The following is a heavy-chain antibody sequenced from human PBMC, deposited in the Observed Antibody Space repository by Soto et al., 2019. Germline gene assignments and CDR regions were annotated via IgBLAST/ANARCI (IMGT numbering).Heavy chain of an antibody. CDR2: IYPGDSDT. J-gene: IGHJ5*02. D-gene: IGHD4-17*01. CDR1: GYSFTSYW. Sequence: GESLKISCKGSGYSFTSYWIGWVRQMPGKGLEWMGIIYPGDSDTRYSPSFQGQVTISADKSISTAYLQWSSLKASDTAMYYCARQLNGDYTLGWFDPWGQGTLVTVSS. V-gene: IGHV5-51*01. CDR3: ARQLNGDYTLGWFDP.